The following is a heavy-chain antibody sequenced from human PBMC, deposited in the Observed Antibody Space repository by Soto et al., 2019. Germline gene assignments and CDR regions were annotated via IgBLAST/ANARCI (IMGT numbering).Heavy chain of an antibody. V-gene: IGHV4-34*01. CDR2: INHSGST. CDR1: GGSFSGYY. D-gene: IGHD3-3*01. CDR3: ARDNNDFWSLYPLAFDY. Sequence: ETLSLTCSVYGGSFSGYYWSWIRQPPGKGLEWIGEINHSGSTNYNPSLRSRLTMSVDTSKNQFSLRLTSVTAADTAVYYCARDNNDFWSLYPLAFDYWGQGALVTVYS. J-gene: IGHJ4*02.